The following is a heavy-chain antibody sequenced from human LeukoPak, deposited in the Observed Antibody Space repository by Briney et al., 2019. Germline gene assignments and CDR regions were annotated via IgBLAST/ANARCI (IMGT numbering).Heavy chain of an antibody. Sequence: SETLSLTCAVYGGSFSGYYWSWIRQPPGKGLEWIGYIYYSGSTNYNPSLKSRVTISVDTSKNQFSLKLSSVTAADTAVYYCARRSIYDYGIDYWGQGTLVTVSS. J-gene: IGHJ4*02. CDR1: GGSFSGYY. CDR2: IYYSGST. V-gene: IGHV4-59*08. D-gene: IGHD3-16*01. CDR3: ARRSIYDYGIDY.